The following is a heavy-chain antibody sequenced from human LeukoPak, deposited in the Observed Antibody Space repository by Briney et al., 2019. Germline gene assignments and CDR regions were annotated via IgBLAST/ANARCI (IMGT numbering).Heavy chain of an antibody. CDR2: INHSGST. D-gene: IGHD3-22*01. Sequence: SETPSLTCAVYGGSFSGYYWSWIRQPPGKGLEWIGEINHSGSTNYNPSLKSRVTISVDTSKNQFSLKLSSVTAADTAVYYCARGRARLFGPHDAFDIWGQGTMVTVSS. CDR1: GGSFSGYY. J-gene: IGHJ3*02. CDR3: ARGRARLFGPHDAFDI. V-gene: IGHV4-34*01.